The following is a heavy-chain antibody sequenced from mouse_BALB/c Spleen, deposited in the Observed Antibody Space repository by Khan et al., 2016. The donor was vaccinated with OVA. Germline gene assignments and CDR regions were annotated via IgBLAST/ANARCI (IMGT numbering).Heavy chain of an antibody. Sequence: LQQPGSELVRPGASVKLSCKASGYTFTSYWMHWVKQRPGQGLEWIGNIYPGSGSTNYDEMFKSKGTLTVDTSSRTAYMQLSRLTSEDSAVYYCTRWGYYGKSRFAYWGQGTLVTVSA. J-gene: IGHJ3*01. D-gene: IGHD2-1*01. CDR3: TRWGYYGKSRFAY. CDR1: GYTFTSYW. CDR2: IYPGSGST. V-gene: IGHV1S22*01.